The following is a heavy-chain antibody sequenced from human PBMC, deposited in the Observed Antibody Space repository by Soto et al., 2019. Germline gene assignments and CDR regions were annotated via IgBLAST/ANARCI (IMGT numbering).Heavy chain of an antibody. CDR1: GFTFRSYG. CDR3: AKGGVGSTSNAFDI. D-gene: IGHD1-26*01. CDR2: ISYDGSNK. J-gene: IGHJ3*02. Sequence: GGSLRLSCAASGFTFRSYGMHWVRQAPGKGLEWVAVISYDGSNKYYADSVKGRFTISRDNSKNTLYLQMNSLRAEDTAVYYCAKGGVGSTSNAFDIWGQGTMVTVSS. V-gene: IGHV3-30*18.